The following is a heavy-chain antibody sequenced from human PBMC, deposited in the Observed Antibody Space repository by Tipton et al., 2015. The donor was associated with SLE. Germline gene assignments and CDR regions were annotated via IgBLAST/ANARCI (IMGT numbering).Heavy chain of an antibody. V-gene: IGHV4-59*01. Sequence: TLSLTCTVSGGSISSYYWSWIRQPPGKGLEWIGYIYYNGITNYDPSLKSRVIISVDTSKNQFSLKLTSVTAADTAVYFCARDSGYRSAWYEGFAYWGQGTLVTVSS. J-gene: IGHJ4*02. CDR2: IYYNGIT. D-gene: IGHD6-19*01. CDR3: ARDSGYRSAWYEGFAY. CDR1: GGSISSYY.